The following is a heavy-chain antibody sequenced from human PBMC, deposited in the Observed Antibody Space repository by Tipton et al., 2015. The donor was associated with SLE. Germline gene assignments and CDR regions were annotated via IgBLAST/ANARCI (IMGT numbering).Heavy chain of an antibody. Sequence: QVQLVQSGAEVKKPGASVRVSCKASGYTFTSYGVSWIRQPPGKGLEWIGDIYYSGFANYNPSLKSRVSMSVDTSKNQFSLRLTSVTAADTAVYYCARDFFDFRFDPWGQGTLVTVSS. CDR1: GYTFTSYG. D-gene: IGHD3-3*01. V-gene: IGHV4-59*07. J-gene: IGHJ5*02. CDR3: ARDFFDFRFDP. CDR2: IYYSGFA.